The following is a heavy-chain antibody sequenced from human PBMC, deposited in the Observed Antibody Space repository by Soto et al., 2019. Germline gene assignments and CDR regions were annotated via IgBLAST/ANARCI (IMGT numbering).Heavy chain of an antibody. CDR1: GGSISSGGYS. D-gene: IGHD5-12*01. J-gene: IGHJ4*02. V-gene: IGHV4-30-2*01. CDR2: IYHSGST. CDR3: AAVGGLPRYY. Sequence: QLQLQESGSGLVKPSQTLSLTCAVSGGSISSGGYSWSWIRQPPGKGLEWIGYIYHSGSTYYNPSLKSRVTISVDRSKHQFSLKLSSVTDADTAVYYCAAVGGLPRYYWGQGTLVTVSS.